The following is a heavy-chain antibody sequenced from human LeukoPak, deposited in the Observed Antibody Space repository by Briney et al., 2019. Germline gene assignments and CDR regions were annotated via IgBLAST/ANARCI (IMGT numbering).Heavy chain of an antibody. V-gene: IGHV4-39*01. CDR2: IYYSGST. J-gene: IGHJ6*03. CDR1: GGSISSSSYY. D-gene: IGHD3-10*01. CDR3: ARASYYYGSGGYMDV. Sequence: SETLSLTCTVSGGSISSSSYYWGWIRQPPGKGLEWIGSIYYSGSTYYNPSLKSRVTISVDTSKNQFSLELSSVTAADTAVYYCARASYYYGSGGYMDVWGKGTTVTISS.